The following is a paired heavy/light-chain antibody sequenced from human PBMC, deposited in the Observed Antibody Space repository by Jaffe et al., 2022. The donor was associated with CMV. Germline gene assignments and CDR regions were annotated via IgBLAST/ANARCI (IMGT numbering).Light chain of an antibody. CDR3: QKYISAPPT. Sequence: DIQMTQSPSSLSASVGDRVTITCRASQGINNYLAWYQQKPGKVPKLLIYAAFTLQSGVPSRFSGSGSGTDFTLTISSLQPEDVATYYCQKYISAPPTFGGGTKVEIK. V-gene: IGKV1-27*01. CDR1: QGINNY. J-gene: IGKJ4*01. CDR2: AAF.
Heavy chain of an antibody. D-gene: IGHD1-26*01. CDR2: IWYDGNNK. CDR1: GFTFSSYG. CDR3: ARDFYSGTYPGLFGDY. J-gene: IGHJ4*02. Sequence: QVQLVESGGGVVQPGRSLRLSCAASGFTFSSYGMHWVRQAPGKGLEWVAVIWYDGNNKYYTDSVKGRFTISRDNSKNTLYLQMNSLRAEDTAVYYCARDFYSGTYPGLFGDYWGQGTLVTVSS. V-gene: IGHV3-33*08.